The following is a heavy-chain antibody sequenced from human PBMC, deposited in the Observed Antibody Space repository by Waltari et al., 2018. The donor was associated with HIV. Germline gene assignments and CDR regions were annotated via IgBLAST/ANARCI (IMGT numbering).Heavy chain of an antibody. D-gene: IGHD3-3*01. CDR1: GGTFSSYT. V-gene: IGHV1-69*02. J-gene: IGHJ3*02. CDR3: ARAGAGGVVVARGAFDI. CDR2: SIPILGIA. Sequence: QLQLVQSGAEVKKPGSSVKVSCKASGGTFSSYTISGVRQATGKGLEWMGRSIPILGIANYAQKCQGRVTITADKSASTAYMELSSLRSEDTAVYYCARAGAGGVVVARGAFDIWGQGTMVTVSS.